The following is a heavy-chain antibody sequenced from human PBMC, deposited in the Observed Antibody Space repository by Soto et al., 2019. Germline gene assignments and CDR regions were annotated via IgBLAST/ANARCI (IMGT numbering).Heavy chain of an antibody. D-gene: IGHD2-15*01. CDR2: IKQDGSAE. CDR1: GFTFSNYW. CDR3: ARDASRCSGDRCYSGYFDY. Sequence: EVQLVESGGGLVQPGGSLRLSCAASGFTFSNYWVSWARQAPGKGLEWVANIKQDGSAEYNVDSVKGRFTFSRDNAKNSLYLQMNSLRAEDTAVYYCARDASRCSGDRCYSGYFDYWGQGTLVTVSS. V-gene: IGHV3-7*01. J-gene: IGHJ4*02.